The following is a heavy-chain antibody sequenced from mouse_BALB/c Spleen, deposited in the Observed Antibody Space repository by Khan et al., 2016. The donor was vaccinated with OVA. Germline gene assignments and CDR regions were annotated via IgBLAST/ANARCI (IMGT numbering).Heavy chain of an antibody. D-gene: IGHD2-4*01. J-gene: IGHJ3*01. CDR2: IWSGGSI. V-gene: IGHV2-2*02. Sequence: QMQLEESGPGLVQPSQSLSITCTVSGFSLTRYGVHWVRQSPGKGLEWLGVIWSGGSIDYSAAFISRLSISKDNSKSQVFFKMNSLQANDTAIYYCARNYDYDEGLAYWGQGTLVTVSA. CDR3: ARNYDYDEGLAY. CDR1: GFSLTRYG.